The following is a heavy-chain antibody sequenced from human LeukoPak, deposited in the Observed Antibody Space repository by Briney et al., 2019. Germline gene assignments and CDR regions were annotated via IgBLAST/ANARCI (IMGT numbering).Heavy chain of an antibody. V-gene: IGHV3-7*01. CDR2: IKQDGSEK. CDR3: ARDLRGGYYDFWSGYYAY. J-gene: IGHJ4*02. CDR1: GFTFSSYW. D-gene: IGHD3-3*01. Sequence: GGPLRLSCAASGFTFSSYWMSWVRQAPGKGLEWVANIKQDGSEKYYVDSVKGRFTISRDNAKNSLYLQMNSLRAEDTAVYYCARDLRGGYYDFWSGYYAYWGQGTLVTVSS.